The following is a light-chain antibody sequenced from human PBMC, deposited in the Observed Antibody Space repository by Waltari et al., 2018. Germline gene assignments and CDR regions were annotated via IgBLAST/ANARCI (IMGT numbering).Light chain of an antibody. CDR1: QDISSW. Sequence: DIQMTQSPSSLSASVGDRVTITCRASQDISSWLAWYQQKPGKAPELLSYAASSLQSGVPSRFSGSGSGTDFTLTISSLQPEDFSTYYCQQANIFPFSFGGGTKVEIK. CDR3: QQANIFPFS. J-gene: IGKJ4*01. V-gene: IGKV1D-12*01. CDR2: AAS.